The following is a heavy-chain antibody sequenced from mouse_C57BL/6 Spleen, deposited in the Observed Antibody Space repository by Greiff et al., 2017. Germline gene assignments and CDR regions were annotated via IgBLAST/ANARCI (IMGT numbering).Heavy chain of an antibody. V-gene: IGHV1-55*01. CDR1: GYTFTSYW. CDR3: GYYECGFAY. CDR2: IDPGSGST. D-gene: IGHD2-4*01. Sequence: QVQLQQSGAELVKPGASVKMSCKASGYTFTSYWITWVKPRPGKGLEWIGDIDPGSGSTNYNEKFKSKATLTVDTSSSTASMQLSSLTSEDAAFYYCGYYECGFAYWGQGTLVTVSA. J-gene: IGHJ3*01.